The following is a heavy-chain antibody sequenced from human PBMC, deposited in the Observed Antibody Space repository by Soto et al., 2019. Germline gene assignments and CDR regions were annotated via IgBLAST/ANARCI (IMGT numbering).Heavy chain of an antibody. CDR3: GRLVVAGTADYFDY. J-gene: IGHJ4*02. D-gene: IGHD6-19*01. Sequence: GESLKLSCQGSGYTFTNYWIGWVRQMPGKGLEWMGIVYPGDSDARYSPSFQGQVTISVDKSITTAYLQWNNLKASDTAMYYCGRLVVAGTADYFDYWGQGSLVTVSS. CDR2: VYPGDSDA. CDR1: GYTFTNYW. V-gene: IGHV5-51*01.